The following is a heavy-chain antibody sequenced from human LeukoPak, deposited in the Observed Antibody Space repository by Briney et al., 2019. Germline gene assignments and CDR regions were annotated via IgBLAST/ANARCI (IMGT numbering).Heavy chain of an antibody. J-gene: IGHJ6*02. CDR3: ARDNYYDSSGYYLYYYGMDV. CDR1: GFTFSSYE. D-gene: IGHD3-22*01. CDR2: ISSSGSTI. Sequence: GGSLRLSCAASGFTFSSYEMNWVRQAPGKGLKWVSYISSSGSTIYYADSVKGRFTISRDNAKNSLYLQMNSLRAEDTAVYYCARDNYYDSSGYYLYYYGMDVWGQGTTVTVSS. V-gene: IGHV3-48*03.